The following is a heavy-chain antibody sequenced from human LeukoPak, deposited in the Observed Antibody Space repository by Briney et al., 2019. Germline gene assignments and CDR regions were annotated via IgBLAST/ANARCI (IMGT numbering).Heavy chain of an antibody. CDR2: TIGSGATT. Sequence: GGSLRLSCAASGFTFAMSWVRQAPGKGLEWVSGTIGSGATTFYADSVKGRFTISRDNSKNTLFLQMNSLRAEDTAVYYCSAAGRDYWGQGTLVTVSS. V-gene: IGHV3-23*01. CDR1: GFTFA. CDR3: SAAGRDY. J-gene: IGHJ4*02. D-gene: IGHD6-13*01.